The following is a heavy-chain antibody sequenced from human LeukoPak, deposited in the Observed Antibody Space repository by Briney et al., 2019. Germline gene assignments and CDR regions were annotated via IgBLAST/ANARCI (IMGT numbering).Heavy chain of an antibody. D-gene: IGHD3-9*01. Sequence: GGSLRLSCVASGFTLSSYWMHWVRQDPRKGLVWVSRINGDGRNINYADSVRGRFTISRDNAKNTLYLQMNTLRVEDTAVYYCTRDLMDYDVSTGLHHYYMDVWGQGTTVTVSS. CDR3: TRDLMDYDVSTGLHHYYMDV. CDR1: GFTLSSYW. J-gene: IGHJ6*02. V-gene: IGHV3-74*01. CDR2: INGDGRNI.